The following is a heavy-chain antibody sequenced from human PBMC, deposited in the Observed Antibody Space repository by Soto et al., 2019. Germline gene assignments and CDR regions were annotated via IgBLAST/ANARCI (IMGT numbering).Heavy chain of an antibody. Sequence: SVKVSCKASGGTFSSYTISWVRQAPGQGLEWMGRIIPILGIANYAQKFQGRVTITADKSTSTAYMELSSLRSEDTAVYYCARRKPDDYGDPFDYWGQGTLVTVSS. CDR2: IIPILGIA. J-gene: IGHJ4*02. CDR3: ARRKPDDYGDPFDY. CDR1: GGTFSSYT. V-gene: IGHV1-69*02. D-gene: IGHD4-17*01.